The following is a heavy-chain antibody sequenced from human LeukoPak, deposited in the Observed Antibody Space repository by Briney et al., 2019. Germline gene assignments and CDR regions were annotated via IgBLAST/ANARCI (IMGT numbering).Heavy chain of an antibody. Sequence: ASVKVSCKVSGYTLTELSMHWVRQAPGKGLEWMGGFDPENGETIYAQKFQGRVTMTEDTSTDTAYMELSSLRSEDTAVSYCATSTSVLRYFSYYYGMDVWGQGTTVTVSS. CDR2: FDPENGET. CDR1: GYTLTELS. D-gene: IGHD3-9*01. CDR3: ATSTSVLRYFSYYYGMDV. V-gene: IGHV1-24*01. J-gene: IGHJ6*02.